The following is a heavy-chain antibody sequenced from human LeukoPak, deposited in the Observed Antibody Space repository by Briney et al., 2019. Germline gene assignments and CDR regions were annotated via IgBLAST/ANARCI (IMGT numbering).Heavy chain of an antibody. CDR1: GGSISSYY. J-gene: IGHJ4*02. Sequence: SETLSLTCSVSGGSISSYYWSWIRQPPGKGLEFIGYIAASGTTKHNPSLKSRVAISMDTSKNQFSLELTSVTAADTAVYYCARFPYFEGFDYWGQGTLVIVSS. V-gene: IGHV4-4*08. CDR3: ARFPYFEGFDY. CDR2: IAASGTT. D-gene: IGHD3-9*01.